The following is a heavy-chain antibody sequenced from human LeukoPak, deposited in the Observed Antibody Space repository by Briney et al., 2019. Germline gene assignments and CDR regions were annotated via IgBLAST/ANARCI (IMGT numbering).Heavy chain of an antibody. J-gene: IGHJ6*02. V-gene: IGHV1-69*13. CDR1: GGTFSIYA. CDR3: AREVKQQLYFSPVYYYGMDV. D-gene: IGHD6-13*01. Sequence: SVKVSCKASGGTFSIYAISWVRQAPGQGLEWMGGIIPIFGTANYAQKFQGRGTITADESTRTGYMEVSSLRSEDTAVYYCAREVKQQLYFSPVYYYGMDVWGQGTTVTVSS. CDR2: IIPIFGTA.